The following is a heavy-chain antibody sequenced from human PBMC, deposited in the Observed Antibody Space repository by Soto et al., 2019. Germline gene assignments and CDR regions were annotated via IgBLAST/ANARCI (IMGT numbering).Heavy chain of an antibody. J-gene: IGHJ6*01. CDR3: ASYYYDSSGYYY. Sequence: SETLSLTCAVSGGSISSSSYYWGWIRQPPGKGLERIGSISYSGSTYYNTSLKSRVAISVDTSKKQFYMKLSPKTAADTAVYYCASYYYDSSGYYY. V-gene: IGHV4-39*01. CDR1: GGSISSSSYY. D-gene: IGHD3-22*01. CDR2: ISYSGST.